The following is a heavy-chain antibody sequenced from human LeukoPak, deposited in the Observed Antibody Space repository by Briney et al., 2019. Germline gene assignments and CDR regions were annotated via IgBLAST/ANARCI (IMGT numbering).Heavy chain of an antibody. D-gene: IGHD4-23*01. CDR1: GFTFRDHD. J-gene: IGHJ4*02. Sequence: GGSLRLSCAASGFTFRDHDMNWIRQSPGKGLEGISYISTSGSTTSYADSVRGRFTNSRDNARNSLHLQMNSLSADDTALYYCVRRFYGGNPVDFFDYWGQGTLVTVSS. CDR3: VRRFYGGNPVDFFDY. CDR2: ISTSGSTT. V-gene: IGHV3-11*01.